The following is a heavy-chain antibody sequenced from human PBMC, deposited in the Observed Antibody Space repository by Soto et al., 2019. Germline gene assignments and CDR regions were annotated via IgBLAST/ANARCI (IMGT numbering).Heavy chain of an antibody. CDR3: AIIMTHSDSFDI. Sequence: QVQLVQSGPEVKKPGASVKVSCKASGYTFGGFYIHWMRQAPGQGLEWVGSINSNSGATTYAQKFQDAVATTRETSVSTAYMHLNRLTSDETAIYYCAIIMTHSDSFDIWGQGKMVTVS. CDR1: GYTFGGFY. D-gene: IGHD3-16*01. J-gene: IGHJ3*02. V-gene: IGHV1-2*02. CDR2: INSNSGAT.